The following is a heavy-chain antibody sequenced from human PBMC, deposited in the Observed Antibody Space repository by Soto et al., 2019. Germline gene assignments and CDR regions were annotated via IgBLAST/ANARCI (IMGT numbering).Heavy chain of an antibody. CDR3: ARGPHPYYFDY. V-gene: IGHV1-3*01. Sequence: QVQLVQSGAEVKKPGASVKVACKASGYTFTSYARHWVRQAPGQRLEWMGWINAGNGNTKYSQKFQGRVTITRDTSASTAYMELSSLRSEDTAVYYCARGPHPYYFDYWGQGTLVTVSS. CDR2: INAGNGNT. CDR1: GYTFTSYA. J-gene: IGHJ4*02.